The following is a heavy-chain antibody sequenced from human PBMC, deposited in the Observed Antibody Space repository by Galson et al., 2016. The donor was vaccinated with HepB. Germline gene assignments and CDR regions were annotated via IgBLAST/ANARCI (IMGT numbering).Heavy chain of an antibody. J-gene: IGHJ4*02. Sequence: SLRLSCAVSGFTFSGFDMHWVRQAPGKGPEWVARISFDGRKQDYTSSVKGRFTISRENSGNTLYLQMHNLRAEDTVVYFCARDYSYSTTWPFFDKSGQGTLVTVSS. V-gene: IGHV3-30*03. D-gene: IGHD6-13*01. CDR1: GFTFSGFD. CDR2: ISFDGRKQ. CDR3: ARDYSYSTTWPFFDK.